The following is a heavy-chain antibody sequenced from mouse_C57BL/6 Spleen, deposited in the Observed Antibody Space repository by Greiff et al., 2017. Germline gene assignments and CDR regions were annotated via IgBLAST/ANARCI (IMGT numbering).Heavy chain of an antibody. J-gene: IGHJ4*01. CDR1: GYSITSGYY. CDR2: ISYDGSN. Sequence: DVQLQESGPGLVKPSQSLSLTCSVTGYSITSGYYWNWIRQFPGNKLEWMGYISYDGSNNYNPSLKNRISITRDTSKNQFFLKLNSVTTEDTATYYCAREEDSLYAMDYWGQGTSVTVSS. D-gene: IGHD6-2*01. V-gene: IGHV3-6*01. CDR3: AREEDSLYAMDY.